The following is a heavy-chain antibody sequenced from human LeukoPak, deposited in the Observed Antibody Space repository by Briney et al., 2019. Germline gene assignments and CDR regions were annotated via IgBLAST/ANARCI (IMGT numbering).Heavy chain of an antibody. Sequence: ASVKVSCKASGYTFTSYGISWVRQAPGQGLEWMGWISAYNGNTNYAQKLQGSVTMTTGTSTSTAYMELRSLRSDDTAVYYCARDDYDILTGYYFGLDYWGQGTLVTVSS. J-gene: IGHJ4*02. CDR2: ISAYNGNT. CDR1: GYTFTSYG. D-gene: IGHD3-9*01. V-gene: IGHV1-18*04. CDR3: ARDDYDILTGYYFGLDY.